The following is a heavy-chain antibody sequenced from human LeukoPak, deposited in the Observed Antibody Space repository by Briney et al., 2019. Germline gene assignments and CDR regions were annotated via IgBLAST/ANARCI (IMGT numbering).Heavy chain of an antibody. CDR3: ARDQDFDY. Sequence: ASVKVSCKASGYTFTSYGIIWVRQAPGQGLEWMGWISAYNGNTNYAQKLQGRVTITTDTSTSIAYMERRSLRSDDTAVYYCARDQDFDYWGQGTLVTVSS. CDR2: ISAYNGNT. J-gene: IGHJ4*02. V-gene: IGHV1-18*01. CDR1: GYTFTSYG.